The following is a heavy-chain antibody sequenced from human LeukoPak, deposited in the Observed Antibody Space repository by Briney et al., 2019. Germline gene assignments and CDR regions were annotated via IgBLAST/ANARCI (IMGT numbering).Heavy chain of an antibody. J-gene: IGHJ6*02. V-gene: IGHV1-69*13. CDR2: IIPIFGTA. CDR1: GATLNSFA. CDR3: PSRYCSGGRCDSSYYYYYGMDV. D-gene: IGHD2-15*01. Sequence: SVKVSCNASGATLNSFAISWVRQAPGQGLEWMGGIIPIFGTANYAQKFQGGVTITADESTNTAYMELSSLRSEDTAVYYCPSRYCSGGRCDSSYYYYYGMDVWGQGTTVTVSS.